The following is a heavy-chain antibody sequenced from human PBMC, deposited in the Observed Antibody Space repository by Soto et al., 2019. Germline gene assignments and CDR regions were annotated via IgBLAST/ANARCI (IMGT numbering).Heavy chain of an antibody. CDR1: GGTFSSYT. CDR2: IIPILGIA. D-gene: IGHD6-13*01. J-gene: IGHJ4*02. V-gene: IGHV1-69*08. Sequence: QVQLVQSGAEVKKPGSSVKVSCKASGGTFSSYTISWVRQAPGQGLEWMGRIIPILGIANFAQKFQGRVTITADKSTSTAYMELSSLRSEDTAVYYCAREGIAAAGILYWGQGTLVTVSS. CDR3: AREGIAAAGILY.